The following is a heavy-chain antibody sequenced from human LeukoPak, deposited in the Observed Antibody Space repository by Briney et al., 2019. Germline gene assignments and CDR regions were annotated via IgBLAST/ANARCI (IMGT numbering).Heavy chain of an antibody. CDR2: ISSSSSTI. J-gene: IGHJ4*02. CDR1: EFTFSSYS. CDR3: ARSRGNSGSYPLDY. Sequence: GGSLRLSCEASEFTFSSYSMNWVRQAPGKWLEWVSYISSSSSTIYYAESVKGRFTISRDNAKNSLYLQMNSLRVEDTAVYYCARSRGNSGSYPLDYWGQGTLVTVSS. V-gene: IGHV3-48*01. D-gene: IGHD1-26*01.